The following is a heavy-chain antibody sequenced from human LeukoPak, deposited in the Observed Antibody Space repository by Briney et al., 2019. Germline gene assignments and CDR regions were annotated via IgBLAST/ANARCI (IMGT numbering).Heavy chain of an antibody. J-gene: IGHJ4*02. Sequence: SETLSLTCAVYGGSFSGYYWSWIRQPPGKGLEWIGEINHSGSTNYNPSLKSRVTISVDTSKNQFSLKLSSVTAADTAVYYCARVRRYCSSTSCYTRSAYFDYWGQGTLVTASS. D-gene: IGHD2-2*02. V-gene: IGHV4-34*01. CDR3: ARVRRYCSSTSCYTRSAYFDY. CDR2: INHSGST. CDR1: GGSFSGYY.